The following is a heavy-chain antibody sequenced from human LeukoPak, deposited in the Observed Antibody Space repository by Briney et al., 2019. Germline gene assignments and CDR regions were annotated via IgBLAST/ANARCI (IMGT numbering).Heavy chain of an antibody. V-gene: IGHV3-33*08. CDR1: GFTFSGYW. CDR2: IWYDGSNK. Sequence: QPGGSLRLSCAASGFTFSGYWMSWVRQAPGKGLEWVAVIWYDGSNKYYADSVKGRFTISRDNSKNTLYLQMNSLRAEDTAVYYCAREAGTVVTTSFDYWGQGTLVTVSS. D-gene: IGHD4-23*01. J-gene: IGHJ4*02. CDR3: AREAGTVVTTSFDY.